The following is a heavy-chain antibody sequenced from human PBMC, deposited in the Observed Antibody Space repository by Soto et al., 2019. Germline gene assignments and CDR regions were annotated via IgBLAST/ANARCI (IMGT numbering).Heavy chain of an antibody. CDR2: IIPIFGTA. D-gene: IGHD2-8*02. CDR3: ASRYCAAGAFDI. CDR1: GGTFSSYA. J-gene: IGHJ3*02. V-gene: IGHV1-69*01. Sequence: QVQLVQSGAEVKKPGSSVKVSCKASGGTFSSYAISWVRQAPGQGLEWMGGIIPIFGTANYAQKFQGRVTITADESTSTDYMVLRSLRSEVTDVYYCASRYCAAGAFDIWGPGTPVTVSS.